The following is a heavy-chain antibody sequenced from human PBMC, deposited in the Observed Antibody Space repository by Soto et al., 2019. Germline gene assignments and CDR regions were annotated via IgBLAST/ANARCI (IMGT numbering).Heavy chain of an antibody. CDR1: GGSISSSNW. D-gene: IGHD2-15*01. J-gene: IGHJ6*02. Sequence: QVQLQESGPGLVKPSGTLSLTCAVSGGSISSSNWWSWVRQPPGKGLEWIGEIYHSGSTNYNPSLKSRVTISVDKSKNQFSLKLSSVTAADTAVYYCARDLSGAAYPYYYYGMDVWGQGTTVTVSS. CDR3: ARDLSGAAYPYYYYGMDV. V-gene: IGHV4-4*02. CDR2: IYHSGST.